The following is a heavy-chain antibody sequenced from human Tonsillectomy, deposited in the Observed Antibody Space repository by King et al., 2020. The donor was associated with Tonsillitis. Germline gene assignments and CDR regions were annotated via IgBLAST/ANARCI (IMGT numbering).Heavy chain of an antibody. D-gene: IGHD4-17*01. J-gene: IGHJ6*02. CDR1: GGTFSSYA. CDR2: IITIFGTA. V-gene: IGHV1-69*12. Sequence: QLVQSGAEVKKPGSSVKVSCKASGGTFSSYAISWVRQSPGQGLEWMGGIITIFGTANYAQKFQGRATITADESTSTAYMELSSLRSEDTSVYYCATEIHDYGDGMDVWGQGTTVTVSS. CDR3: ATEIHDYGDGMDV.